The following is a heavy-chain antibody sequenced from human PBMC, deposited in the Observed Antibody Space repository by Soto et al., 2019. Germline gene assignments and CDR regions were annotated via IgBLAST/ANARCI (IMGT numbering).Heavy chain of an antibody. CDR1: GFTFSSYW. CDR3: ARAPDYYDSSGYFGVDY. Sequence: GGSLRLSCAASGFTFSSYWMHWVRQAPGKGLVWVSRINSDGSSTSYADSVKGRFTISRDNAKNTLYLQMNSLRAEDTAVYYCARAPDYYDSSGYFGVDYWGQGTLVTVSS. D-gene: IGHD3-22*01. V-gene: IGHV3-74*01. J-gene: IGHJ4*02. CDR2: INSDGSST.